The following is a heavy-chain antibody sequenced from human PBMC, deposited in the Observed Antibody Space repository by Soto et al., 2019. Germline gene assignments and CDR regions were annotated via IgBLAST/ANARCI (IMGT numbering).Heavy chain of an antibody. D-gene: IGHD2-15*01. V-gene: IGHV4-59*01. CDR1: GGSLSSYY. CDR3: AGEDCSGGSCSYSLDY. J-gene: IGHJ4*02. Sequence: SETLSLTCTVSGGSLSSYYWSWIRQSPGKGLENLGYIYFSDSTNYNPSLKSRVTISVDTSKNQFSLKLSSVTAADTAVYYCAGEDCSGGSCSYSLDYWGQGTLVTVSS. CDR2: IYFSDST.